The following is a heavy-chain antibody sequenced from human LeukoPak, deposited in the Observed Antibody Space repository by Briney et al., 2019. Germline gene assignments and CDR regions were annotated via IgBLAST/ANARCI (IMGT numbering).Heavy chain of an antibody. CDR2: ISTSGSTK. CDR3: TRDPRHFDS. Sequence: GGSLRLSCAASGFTFSSFEMNWVRQAPGKGLEWLSHISTSGSTKYYANSVKGRFTISRDNAENSLYLQMSSLRVEDTAVYYCTRDPRHFDSCGQGTLVAVSS. CDR1: GFTFSSFE. V-gene: IGHV3-48*03. J-gene: IGHJ5*01. D-gene: IGHD6-6*01.